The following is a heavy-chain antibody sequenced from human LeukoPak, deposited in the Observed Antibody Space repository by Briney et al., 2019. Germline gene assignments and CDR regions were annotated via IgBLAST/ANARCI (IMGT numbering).Heavy chain of an antibody. V-gene: IGHV4-34*01. CDR1: GGSFSGYY. CDR2: INHSGST. D-gene: IGHD3-3*01. Sequence: PSETLSLTCAVYGGSFSGYYWSWIRQPPGKGLGWIGEINHSGSTNYNPSLKSRVTISVDTSKNQFSLKLSSVTAADTAVYYCARGRRSYDFWSGYARPNDAFDIWGQGTMVTVSS. CDR3: ARGRRSYDFWSGYARPNDAFDI. J-gene: IGHJ3*02.